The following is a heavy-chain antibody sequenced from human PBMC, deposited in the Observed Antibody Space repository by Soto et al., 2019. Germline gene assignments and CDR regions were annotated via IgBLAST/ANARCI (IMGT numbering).Heavy chain of an antibody. CDR2: IYYSGST. J-gene: IGHJ2*01. CDR3: ARDLSSIGEFGWYFDL. D-gene: IGHD2-2*01. V-gene: IGHV4-59*01. Sequence: PSETLSLTCTVSGGSISSYYWSWIRQPPGKGLEWIGYIYYSGSTNYDPALTSRVTISVDTSKNQLSLKLTSVTAADTAVYYCARDLSSIGEFGWYFDLWGRGALVIVSS. CDR1: GGSISSYY.